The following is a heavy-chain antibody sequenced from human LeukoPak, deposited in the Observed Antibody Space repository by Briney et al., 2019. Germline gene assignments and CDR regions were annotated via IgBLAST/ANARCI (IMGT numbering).Heavy chain of an antibody. J-gene: IGHJ4*02. CDR3: AKAPVAGIYFDY. CDR2: ISYDGSNK. D-gene: IGHD6-19*01. CDR1: GFTFSSYG. Sequence: PGGSLRLSCAASGFTFSSYGMHWVRQAPGKGLEWVAVISYDGSNKYYADSVKGRFTISRDNSKNTLYLQMNSLRAEDTAVYYCAKAPVAGIYFDYWGQGTQVTVSS. V-gene: IGHV3-30*18.